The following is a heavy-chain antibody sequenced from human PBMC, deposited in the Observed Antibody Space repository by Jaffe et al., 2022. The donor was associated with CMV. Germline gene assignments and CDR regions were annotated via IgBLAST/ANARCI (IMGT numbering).Heavy chain of an antibody. J-gene: IGHJ3*02. CDR3: ARHNREGAKSSDLRSGAFDI. D-gene: IGHD1-26*01. Sequence: EVQLVQSGAEVKKPGESLKISCKGSGYSFTSYWIGWVRQMPGKGLEWMGIIYPGDSDTRYSPSFQGQVTISADKSISTAYLQWSSLKASDTAMYYCARHNREGAKSSDLRSGAFDIWGQGTMVTVSS. V-gene: IGHV5-51*01. CDR2: IYPGDSDT. CDR1: GYSFTSYW.